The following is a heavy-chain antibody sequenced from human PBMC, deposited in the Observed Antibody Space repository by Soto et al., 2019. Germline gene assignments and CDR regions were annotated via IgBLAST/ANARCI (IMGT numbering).Heavy chain of an antibody. Sequence: ASVKVSCKASGFTFTSSAVQWVRQARGQRLEWIGWIVVGSGNTNYAQKFQERVTITRDMSTSTAYMELSSLRSEDTAVYYCAARGVNPSYYYYGMDVWGQGTTVTVSS. CDR3: AARGVNPSYYYYGMDV. J-gene: IGHJ6*02. D-gene: IGHD3-10*01. CDR2: IVVGSGNT. CDR1: GFTFTSSA. V-gene: IGHV1-58*01.